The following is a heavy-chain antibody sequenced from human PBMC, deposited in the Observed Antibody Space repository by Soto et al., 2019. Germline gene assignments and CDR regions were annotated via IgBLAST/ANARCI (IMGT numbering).Heavy chain of an antibody. J-gene: IGHJ4*02. Sequence: ASVKVSCKASGYTFTSYGISCVRQAPGQGLEWMGWISAYNGNTNYAQKLQGRVTMTTDTSTSTAYMELRSLRSDDTAVYYCARWDSGYCSGGSCYYFDYWGQGTLVTVSS. CDR2: ISAYNGNT. CDR1: GYTFTSYG. CDR3: ARWDSGYCSGGSCYYFDY. V-gene: IGHV1-18*01. D-gene: IGHD2-15*01.